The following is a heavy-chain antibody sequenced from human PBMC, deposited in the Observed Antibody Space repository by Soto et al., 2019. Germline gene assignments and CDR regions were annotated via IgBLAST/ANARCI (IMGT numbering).Heavy chain of an antibody. V-gene: IGHV5-51*01. CDR1: GYSFPNYW. J-gene: IGHJ4*02. Sequence: PGESLKISCKGSGYSFPNYWIAWVRQVPGKGLEWMGIIYGADSDTRYSPSFQGQVTISGDKSISTAYLQWSSLKASDTAMYYCARHNGVAENRRTDYWGQGTQVTVSS. D-gene: IGHD2-8*01. CDR2: IYGADSDT. CDR3: ARHNGVAENRRTDY.